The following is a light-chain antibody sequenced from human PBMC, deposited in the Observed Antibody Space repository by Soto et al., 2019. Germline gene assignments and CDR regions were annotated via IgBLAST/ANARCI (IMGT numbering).Light chain of an antibody. CDR2: EVS. J-gene: IGLJ1*01. CDR3: CXYAGSXPFGXV. V-gene: IGLV2-23*02. CDR1: SSDVGSYNL. Sequence: SVLTQPASVSGSPGQSITISCTGTSSDVGSYNLVSWYQQHPGKAPKLMIYEVSKRPSGVSNRFSGSKSGNTASLTISXXXXXXXXDXYCCXYAGSXPFGXVFRTATKVPVL.